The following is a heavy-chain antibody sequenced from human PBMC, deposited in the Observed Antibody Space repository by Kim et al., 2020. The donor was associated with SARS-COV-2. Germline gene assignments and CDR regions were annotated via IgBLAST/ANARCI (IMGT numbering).Heavy chain of an antibody. V-gene: IGHV1-18*01. CDR1: GYTFTSYG. Sequence: ASVKVSCKASGYTFTSYGISWVRQAPGQGLEWMGWISAYNGNTNYAQKLQGRVTMTTDTSTSTAYMELRSLRSDDTAVYYCARDRTPWYYDILTGYHETYGMDVWGQGTTVTVSS. CDR2: ISAYNGNT. CDR3: ARDRTPWYYDILTGYHETYGMDV. J-gene: IGHJ6*02. D-gene: IGHD3-9*01.